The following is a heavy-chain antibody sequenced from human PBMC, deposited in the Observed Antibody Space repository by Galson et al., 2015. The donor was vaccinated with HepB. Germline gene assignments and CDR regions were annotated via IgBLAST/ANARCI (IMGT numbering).Heavy chain of an antibody. CDR1: GGTFSSYA. CDR3: ARSPGSLAAAGLHHYYYYGMDV. J-gene: IGHJ6*02. V-gene: IGHV1-69*13. Sequence: SVKVSCKASGGTFSSYAISWVRQAPGQGLEWMGGIIPIFGTANYAQKFQGGVTITADESTSTAYMELSSLRSEDTAVYYCARSPGSLAAAGLHHYYYYGMDVWGQGTTVTVSS. CDR2: IIPIFGTA. D-gene: IGHD6-13*01.